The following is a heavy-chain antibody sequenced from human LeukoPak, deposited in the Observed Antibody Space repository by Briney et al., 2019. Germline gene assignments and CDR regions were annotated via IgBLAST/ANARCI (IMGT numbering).Heavy chain of an antibody. Sequence: SETLPLTCTVSGGSISSYYWSWIRQPPGKGLEWIGYIYYSGSTNYNPSLKSRVTISVDTSKNQFSLKLSSVTAADTAVYYCARDRAHCSGGSCYGGVFDYWGQGTLVTVSS. CDR1: GGSISSYY. D-gene: IGHD2-15*01. CDR3: ARDRAHCSGGSCYGGVFDY. V-gene: IGHV4-59*01. J-gene: IGHJ4*02. CDR2: IYYSGST.